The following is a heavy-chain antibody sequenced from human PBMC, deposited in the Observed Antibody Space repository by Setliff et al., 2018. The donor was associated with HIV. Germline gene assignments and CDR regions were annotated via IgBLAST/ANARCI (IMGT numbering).Heavy chain of an antibody. J-gene: IGHJ4*02. Sequence: TLSLTCTVSGGSISSNSYFWGWIRQPPGKGLECIGNIYYSGSTSYNPSLKSRVTISVDTSKNQFSLKLSSVTAADTAVYYCARLLVAGMLFDYWGQGTLVTVSS. D-gene: IGHD2-15*01. CDR1: GGSISSNSYF. CDR3: ARLLVAGMLFDY. CDR2: IYYSGST. V-gene: IGHV4-39*01.